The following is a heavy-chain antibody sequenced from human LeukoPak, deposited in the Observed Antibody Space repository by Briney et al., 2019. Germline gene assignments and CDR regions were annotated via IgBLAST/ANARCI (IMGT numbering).Heavy chain of an antibody. J-gene: IGHJ4*02. CDR2: ISWNSGSI. CDR1: GFTFDDYA. CDR3: AEEAPRSSSFDY. D-gene: IGHD6-6*01. V-gene: IGHV3-9*01. Sequence: PGRSLRLSCAASGFTFDDYAMHWVRQAPGKGLEWVSGISWNSGSIGYADSVKGRFTISRDNAKNSLYLQMNSLRAEETALYYCAEEAPRSSSFDYWGQGTLVTVSS.